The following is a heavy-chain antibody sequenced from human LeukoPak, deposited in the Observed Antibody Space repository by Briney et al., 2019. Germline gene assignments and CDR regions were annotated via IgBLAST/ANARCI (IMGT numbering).Heavy chain of an antibody. V-gene: IGHV1-2*02. CDR1: GYTFIGYY. CDR3: TRETGGSALVTLPSDN. J-gene: IGHJ4*02. D-gene: IGHD4-23*01. Sequence: DSVKVSCKASGYTFIGYYIHWVRQAPGQGLEWMGWISPNSGGTKYAQKFQGRVAMTRDRSISTAYMELSWLTSEDTAVYYCTRETGGSALVTLPSDNWGQGTPVTVSS. CDR2: ISPNSGGT.